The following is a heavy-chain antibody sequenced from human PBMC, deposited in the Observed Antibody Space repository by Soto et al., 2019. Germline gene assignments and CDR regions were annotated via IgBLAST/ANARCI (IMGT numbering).Heavy chain of an antibody. Sequence: AGSLRLSCAGSGLTFSNYGLHWVRQAPGKGLDWVSFISFDGSHKYYADSVKGRFTISRDNSNNMLYLQMDSLTTEDTAVYYCAKDGAPRYCSRSSCHTAGAYWGQGTLVTVSS. CDR1: GLTFSNYG. CDR3: AKDGAPRYCSRSSCHTAGAY. D-gene: IGHD2-15*01. CDR2: ISFDGSHK. J-gene: IGHJ4*02. V-gene: IGHV3-30*18.